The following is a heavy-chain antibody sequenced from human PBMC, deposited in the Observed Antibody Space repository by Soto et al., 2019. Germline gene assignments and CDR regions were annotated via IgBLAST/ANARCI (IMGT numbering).Heavy chain of an antibody. CDR3: AREGIGVGATPDY. CDR1: GGTFSSYA. J-gene: IGHJ4*02. Sequence: GASVKVSCKASGGTFSSYAITWVRQAPGQGLEWIGGITPIFGTANYAQKSQGRVTITADESTSTAYMELSSLRSEDSAVYYCAREGIGVGATPDYWGQGTLVTVSS. CDR2: ITPIFGTA. D-gene: IGHD1-26*01. V-gene: IGHV1-69*13.